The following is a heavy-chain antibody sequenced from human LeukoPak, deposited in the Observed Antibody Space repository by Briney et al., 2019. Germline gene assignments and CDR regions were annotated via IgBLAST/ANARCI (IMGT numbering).Heavy chain of an antibody. CDR1: GFTFSSYS. Sequence: PGGSLRLSCAASGFTFSSYSMNWVRQAPGKGLEWVSYISSSSSTIYYADSVKGRFTISRDNAKNSPYLQMNSLRAEDTAVYYCANAGYSSSWNKDYWGQGTLVTVSS. V-gene: IGHV3-48*01. CDR3: ANAGYSSSWNKDY. CDR2: ISSSSSTI. D-gene: IGHD6-13*01. J-gene: IGHJ4*02.